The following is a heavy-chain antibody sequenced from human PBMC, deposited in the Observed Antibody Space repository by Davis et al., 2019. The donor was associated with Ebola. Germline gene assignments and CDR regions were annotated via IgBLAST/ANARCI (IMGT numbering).Heavy chain of an antibody. J-gene: IGHJ4*02. Sequence: GESLKISCAASGFSFGSFWMSWVRRAPGKGLEWVSTHGTSGDTYYADSVKGRFTISRDNSKNTLHLQMNSLRAEDTAVYYCAIANRGAVADTGDYWGQGTLVTVSS. CDR2: HGTSGDT. CDR3: AIANRGAVADTGDY. CDR1: GFSFGSFW. V-gene: IGHV3-23*01. D-gene: IGHD6-19*01.